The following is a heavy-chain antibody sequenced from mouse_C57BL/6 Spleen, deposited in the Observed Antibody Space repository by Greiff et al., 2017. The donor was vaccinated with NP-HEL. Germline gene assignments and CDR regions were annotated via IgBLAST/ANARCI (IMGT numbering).Heavy chain of an antibody. V-gene: IGHV5-9-1*02. CDR1: GFTFSSYA. D-gene: IGHD1-1*02. J-gene: IGHJ1*03. CDR3: TRGGSYWYFDV. Sequence: DVMLVESGEGLVKPGGSLKLSCAASGFTFSSYAMSWVRQTPEKRLEWVAYISSGGDYIYYADTVKGRVTISRDNARNTLYLQMSSLKSEDTAMYYCTRGGSYWYFDVWGTGTTVTVSS. CDR2: ISSGGDYI.